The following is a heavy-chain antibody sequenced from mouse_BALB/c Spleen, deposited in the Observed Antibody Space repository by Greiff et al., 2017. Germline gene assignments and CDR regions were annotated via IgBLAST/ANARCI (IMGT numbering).Heavy chain of an antibody. V-gene: IGHV5-17*02. D-gene: IGHD1-1*01. CDR2: ISSGSSTI. J-gene: IGHJ4*01. CDR1: GFTFSSFG. CDR3: ARNYYGSRNYYAMDY. Sequence: VQLKESGGGLVQPGGSRKLSCAASGFTFSSFGMHWVRQAPEKGLEWVAYISSGSSTIYYADTVKGRFTISRDNPKNTLFLQMTSLRSEDTAMYYCARNYYGSRNYYAMDYWGQGTSVTVSS.